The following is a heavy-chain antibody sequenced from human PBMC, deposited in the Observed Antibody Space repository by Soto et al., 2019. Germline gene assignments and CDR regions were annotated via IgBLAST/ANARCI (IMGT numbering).Heavy chain of an antibody. Sequence: EVQLVESGGGLVQPGGSLRLSCAASGFTFSNYWMYWVRQAPGKGLVWVSRVNNDGTDTTHADSVKGRFTTSRDNAENTLYLQMNSLRAEDTAVYYWARGGLQHALDVWGQGSTVTVSS. D-gene: IGHD6-13*01. J-gene: IGHJ6*02. CDR3: ARGGLQHALDV. CDR1: GFTFSNYW. V-gene: IGHV3-74*03. CDR2: VNNDGTDT.